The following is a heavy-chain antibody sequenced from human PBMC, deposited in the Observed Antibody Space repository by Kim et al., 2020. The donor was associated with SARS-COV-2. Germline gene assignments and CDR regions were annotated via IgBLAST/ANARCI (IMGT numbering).Heavy chain of an antibody. V-gene: IGHV4-31*02. CDR3: ASETEDTAMAR. Sequence: TYYNPSLKSRVTISVDTSKNQFSLKLSSVTAADTTVYYCASETEDTAMARWGQGTLVTVSS. CDR2: T. D-gene: IGHD5-18*01. J-gene: IGHJ4*02.